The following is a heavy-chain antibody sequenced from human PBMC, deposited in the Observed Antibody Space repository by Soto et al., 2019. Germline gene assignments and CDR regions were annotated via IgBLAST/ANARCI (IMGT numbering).Heavy chain of an antibody. V-gene: IGHV3-7*05. CDR2: IKEDGSEK. D-gene: IGHD3-10*01. Sequence: EVQLVESGGGLVQPGGSLRLSCAASGITFSDYWMSWVRQAPGKGLEWVANIKEDGSEKYYVDSVKGRFTISRDNAKNSLYMQMNSLRAEDTAVYYCARDYNREFDYWGQGTLVTVSS. CDR3: ARDYNREFDY. CDR1: GITFSDYW. J-gene: IGHJ4*02.